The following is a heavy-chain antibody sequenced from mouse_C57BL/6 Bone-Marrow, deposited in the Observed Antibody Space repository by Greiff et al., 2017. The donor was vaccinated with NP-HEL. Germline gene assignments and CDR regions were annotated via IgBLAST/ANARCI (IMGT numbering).Heavy chain of an antibody. CDR3: ASYYYGSSHWYFDV. J-gene: IGHJ1*03. CDR2: INPSNGGT. D-gene: IGHD1-1*01. CDR1: GYTFTSYW. Sequence: QVQLQQPGTELVKPGASVKLSCKASGYTFTSYWMHWVKQRPGQGLEWIGNINPSNGGTNYNEKFKSKATLTVDQSSSTADMQLSSLTSEDSAVYYCASYYYGSSHWYFDVWGTGTTVTVSS. V-gene: IGHV1-53*01.